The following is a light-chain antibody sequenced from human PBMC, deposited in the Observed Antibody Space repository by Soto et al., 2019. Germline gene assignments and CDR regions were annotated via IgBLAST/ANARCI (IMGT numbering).Light chain of an antibody. CDR2: GAS. V-gene: IGKV3D-15*01. J-gene: IGKJ4*01. CDR3: QYYDNWPLS. CDR1: PSVSS. Sequence: IGITRAASTMTVSLGDSGAISCRARPSVSSIAWYQQKPGEPPRLLIYGASRTATNPPASFSGGASATEFPLTISPLPLEDSAVYGCQYYDNWPLSFGGGTKVDIK.